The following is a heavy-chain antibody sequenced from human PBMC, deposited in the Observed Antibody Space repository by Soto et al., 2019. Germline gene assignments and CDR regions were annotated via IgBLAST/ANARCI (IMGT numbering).Heavy chain of an antibody. CDR3: ARLRYCSSTSCYVGEYDY. CDR2: IYYSGST. CDR1: GGSISSSSYY. J-gene: IGHJ4*02. Sequence: QLQLQESGPGLVKPSETLSLTCTVSGGSISSSSYYWGWIRQPPGKGLEWIGSIYYSGSTYYNPSVKSRFTISVGTSKNHFSLKLTSVTAADTAVYYCARLRYCSSTSCYVGEYDYWGQGTLVTVSS. D-gene: IGHD2-2*01. V-gene: IGHV4-39*02.